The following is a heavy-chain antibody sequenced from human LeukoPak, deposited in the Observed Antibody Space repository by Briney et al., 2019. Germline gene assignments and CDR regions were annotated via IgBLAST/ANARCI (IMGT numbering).Heavy chain of an antibody. Sequence: SETLSLTCTVSGGSISSSSYYWSWSRQPPGKGLEWIGRINYSGNTYYNPSLKGRVTTSVDTSKNQFSLKLSSVTAADTAVYNCARYVVSGSGKYYFDYCGQGTLVTVSS. D-gene: IGHD3-10*01. CDR2: INYSGNT. V-gene: IGHV4-39*01. CDR1: GGSISSSSYY. J-gene: IGHJ4*02. CDR3: ARYVVSGSGKYYFDY.